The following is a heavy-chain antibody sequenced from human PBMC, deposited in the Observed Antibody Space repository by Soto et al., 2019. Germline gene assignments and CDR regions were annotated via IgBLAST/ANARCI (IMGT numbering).Heavy chain of an antibody. Sequence: PSETLSLTCTVSGGSISSGDYYWSWIRQPPGKGLEWIGYIYYSGSTYYNPSLKSRVTISVDTSKNQFSLKLSSVTAADTAVYYCARDIPRYDFWSGYYSYFDYWGRGPMVTVYS. CDR1: GGSISSGDYY. D-gene: IGHD3-3*01. V-gene: IGHV4-30-4*01. CDR3: ARDIPRYDFWSGYYSYFDY. J-gene: IGHJ4*02. CDR2: IYYSGST.